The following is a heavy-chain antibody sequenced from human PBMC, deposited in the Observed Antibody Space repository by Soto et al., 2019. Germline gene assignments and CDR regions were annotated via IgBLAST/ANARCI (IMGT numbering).Heavy chain of an antibody. CDR3: ARRPPKYCSGGSCYTNYYYMDV. J-gene: IGHJ6*03. D-gene: IGHD2-15*01. V-gene: IGHV5-51*01. CDR1: GYSFTSYW. CDR2: IYPGDSDT. Sequence: GESLKISCKGSGYSFTSYWIGWVRQMPGKGLEWMGIIYPGDSDTRYSPSFQGQVTISADKSISTAYLKWSSLKASDTAMNYCARRPPKYCSGGSCYTNYYYMDVWGKGTTVTVSS.